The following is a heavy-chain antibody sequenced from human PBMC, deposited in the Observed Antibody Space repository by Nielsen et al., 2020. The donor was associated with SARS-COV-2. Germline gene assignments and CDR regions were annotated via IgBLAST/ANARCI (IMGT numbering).Heavy chain of an antibody. Sequence: SETLSLTCTVSGGSISSGGYYWSWIRQHPGKGLEWIGYIYYSGSTYYNPSLKSRVTISVDTSKNQFSLKLSSVTAADTAVYYCARRGSTAYAFDIWGQGTMVTVSS. CDR1: GGSISSGGYY. J-gene: IGHJ3*02. CDR3: ARRGSTAYAFDI. D-gene: IGHD4-17*01. V-gene: IGHV4-31*03. CDR2: IYYSGST.